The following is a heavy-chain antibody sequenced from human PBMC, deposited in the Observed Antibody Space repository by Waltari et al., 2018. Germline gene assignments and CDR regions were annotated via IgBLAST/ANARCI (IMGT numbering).Heavy chain of an antibody. CDR2: INQEGSEK. CDR1: GFTFSTYW. Sequence: EVQLVESGGGLVQPGGSLRLSCAASGFTFSTYWINWVRQAPGKGMEWVANINQEGSEKYYVDSVKGRFTISRDNAKNSLYLQMNSLRVEDTAVYYCARTMRGGGNYWGQGTLVTVSS. V-gene: IGHV3-7*01. J-gene: IGHJ4*02. D-gene: IGHD2-15*01. CDR3: ARTMRGGGNY.